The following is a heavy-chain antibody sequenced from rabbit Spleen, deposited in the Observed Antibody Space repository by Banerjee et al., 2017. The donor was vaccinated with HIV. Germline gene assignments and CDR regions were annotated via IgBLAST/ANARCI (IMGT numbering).Heavy chain of an antibody. V-gene: IGHV1S45*01. D-gene: IGHD2-1*01. CDR3: ARDPTSMTGESLDL. Sequence: QEQLVESGGGLVKPEGSLKLSCTASGFSFSNKAVMCWVRQAPGKGLEWIACINAITGKAGYASWAKGRFTFSKTSLTTVTLQMTSLTAADTATYFCARDPTSMTGESLDLWGQGTLVTVS. CDR2: INAITGKA. CDR1: GFSFSNKAV. J-gene: IGHJ3*01.